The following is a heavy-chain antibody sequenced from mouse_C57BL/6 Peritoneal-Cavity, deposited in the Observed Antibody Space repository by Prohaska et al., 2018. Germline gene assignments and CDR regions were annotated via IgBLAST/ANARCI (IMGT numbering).Heavy chain of an antibody. CDR2: INSDVSSI. J-gene: IGHJ1*03. CDR1: GFTFSGFW. Sequence: EVQLLETGGGLVQPGGSRGLSCEGSGFTFSGFWMSWVRQTPGKTLEWIGDINSDVSSINYAPSIKDRFTIFRDNDKSTLYLQMSNVRSEDTATYFCMRYGPYWYFDVWGTGTTVTVSS. CDR3: MRYGPYWYFDV. V-gene: IGHV11-2*01.